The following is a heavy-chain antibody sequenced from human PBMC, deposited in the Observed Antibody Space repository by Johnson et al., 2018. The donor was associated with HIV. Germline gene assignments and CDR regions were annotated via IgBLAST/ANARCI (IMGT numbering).Heavy chain of an antibody. J-gene: IGHJ3*02. CDR3: TKREVGAIDI. CDR2: ISYDGINK. CDR1: GFTFNNYS. V-gene: IGHV3-30*07. D-gene: IGHD1-26*01. Sequence: QVQLVESGGGVVQPGKSLRFSCAASGFTFNNYSVHWVRQAPGKGLDWVSVISYDGINKYYTDSVKGRFTISRDNSKNTLYLQMNSLRAEDTAVYYCTKREVGAIDIWGQGTMVTVSS.